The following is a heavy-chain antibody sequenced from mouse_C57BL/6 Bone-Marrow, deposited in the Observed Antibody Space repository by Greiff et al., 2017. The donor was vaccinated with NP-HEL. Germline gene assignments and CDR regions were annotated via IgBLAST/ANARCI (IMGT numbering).Heavy chain of an antibody. CDR3: ARSGTDLDY. J-gene: IGHJ2*01. Sequence: QVQLQQPGAELVMPGASVKLSCKASGYTFTSYWMHWVKQRPGQGLEWIGEIDTSDSYTNYNQKFKGKSTLTVDKSSSTAYMQLSSLTSEDSAVYYCARSGTDLDYWGQGTTLTVSS. D-gene: IGHD3-1*01. CDR1: GYTFTSYW. CDR2: IDTSDSYT. V-gene: IGHV1-69*01.